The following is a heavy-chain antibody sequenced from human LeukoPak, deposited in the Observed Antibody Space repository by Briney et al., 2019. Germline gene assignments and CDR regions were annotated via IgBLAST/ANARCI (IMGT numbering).Heavy chain of an antibody. Sequence: GASVKVSCKASGYTFTDYYMHWVRQAPGQGLEWMRWIYPNSGGTNYAQNFQGRVTMTRDTSISTAYMGLSRLRSDDTAVYFCARGRSDYYLDSWGQGTLVTVSS. V-gene: IGHV1-2*02. CDR3: ARGRSDYYLDS. J-gene: IGHJ4*02. CDR2: IYPNSGGT. D-gene: IGHD3-10*01. CDR1: GYTFTDYY.